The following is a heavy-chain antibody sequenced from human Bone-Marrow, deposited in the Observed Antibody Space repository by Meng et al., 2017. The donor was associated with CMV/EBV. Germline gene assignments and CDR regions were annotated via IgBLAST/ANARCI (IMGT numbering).Heavy chain of an antibody. J-gene: IGHJ4*02. CDR2: IIPIIPTT. V-gene: IGHV1-69*06. Sequence: SVKVSCKASGDTFSDYAISWVRQAPGQGLEWMGGIIPIIPTTNYAQKFQGRLTITADRSTGTAYMELSSLRSEDTAIYYCARAGGDWGQGTLVTVSS. D-gene: IGHD3-16*01. CDR1: GDTFSDYA. CDR3: ARAGGD.